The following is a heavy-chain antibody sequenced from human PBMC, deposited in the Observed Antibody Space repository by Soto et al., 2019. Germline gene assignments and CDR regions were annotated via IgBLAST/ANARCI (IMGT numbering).Heavy chain of an antibody. D-gene: IGHD6-19*01. CDR3: ARDAQQVAVAGSDY. CDR2: IKQDGSEK. J-gene: IGHJ4*02. Sequence: GGSLRLSCAASGFTFSSYWMSWVRQAPGKGLEWVANIKQDGSEKYYVDSVKGRFTISRDNAKNSLYLQMNSLRAEDTAVYYCARDAQQVAVAGSDYWGQGTLVTVSS. V-gene: IGHV3-7*03. CDR1: GFTFSSYW.